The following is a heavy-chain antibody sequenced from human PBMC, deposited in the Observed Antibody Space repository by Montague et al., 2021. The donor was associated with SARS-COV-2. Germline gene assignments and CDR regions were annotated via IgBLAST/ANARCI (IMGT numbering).Heavy chain of an antibody. CDR3: ARGRSGFFNPLDY. CDR1: DDSIPSSTYY. J-gene: IGHJ4*02. Sequence: SETLSLTCAISDDSIPSSTYYSAWIRQPPGKGLEWIGSFYYTGSTYYNPSLKSRVTMSVDTSKKHFSLNLNSVTAADTAVYYCARGRSGFFNPLDYWGQGTLGTGSS. CDR2: FYYTGST. D-gene: IGHD3-3*01. V-gene: IGHV4-39*02.